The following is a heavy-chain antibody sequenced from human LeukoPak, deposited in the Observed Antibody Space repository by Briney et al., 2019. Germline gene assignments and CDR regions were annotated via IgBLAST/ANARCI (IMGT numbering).Heavy chain of an antibody. CDR3: AKDRGY. V-gene: IGHV3-23*01. Sequence: GGSLRLSCATSGFTFSNFPMTWIRQAPGKGLEWVSAISESGGRTYYADSVKGRFTISRDNSKNTLYLQMNSLSAEDTAVYYCAKDRGYWGQGAMFTVSS. CDR1: GFTFSNFP. CDR2: ISESGGRT. J-gene: IGHJ4*02.